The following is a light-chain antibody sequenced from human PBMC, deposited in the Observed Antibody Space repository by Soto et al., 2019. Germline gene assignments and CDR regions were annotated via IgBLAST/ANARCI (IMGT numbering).Light chain of an antibody. V-gene: IGLV2-8*01. CDR1: SSDVGGDNY. Sequence: ALTQPPSASGSPGQSVTISCTGTSSDVGGDNYGSWYQQHPGKAPKLMMYEVSKRPSGVPDRFSGSKSGNTASLTVSGLQAEDEADYCCSSYAGSNNYVFGSGTKVNVL. J-gene: IGLJ1*01. CDR3: SSYAGSNNYV. CDR2: EVS.